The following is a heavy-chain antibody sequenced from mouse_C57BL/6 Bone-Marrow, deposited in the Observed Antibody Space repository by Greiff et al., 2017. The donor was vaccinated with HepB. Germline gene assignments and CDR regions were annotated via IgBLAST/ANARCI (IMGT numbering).Heavy chain of an antibody. J-gene: IGHJ2*01. D-gene: IGHD1-1*01. CDR1: GFTFTDYY. V-gene: IGHV7-3*01. CDR2: IRNKANGYTT. Sequence: EVKVVESGGGLVQPGGSLSLSCAASGFTFTDYYMSWVRQPPGKALEWLGFIRNKANGYTTEYSASVKGRFTISRDNSQSILYLQMNALRAEDSATYYCARYDPITTVDGYFDYWGQGTTLTVSS. CDR3: ARYDPITTVDGYFDY.